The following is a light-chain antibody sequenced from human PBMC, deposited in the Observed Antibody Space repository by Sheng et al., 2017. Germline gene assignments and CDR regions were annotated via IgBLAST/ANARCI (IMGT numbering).Light chain of an antibody. CDR2: KSV. V-gene: IGLV2-14*03. CDR1: SSDVGAYNY. Sequence: QSALTQPASVSGSPGQSITISCTGTSSDVGAYNYVSWYQQHPGQAPKVHDLLKSVIGPQGWSHRFSGSKSGNTASLTISGLQAEDEADYYCNSYTSSSTTYVFGTGTKVTVL. CDR3: NSYTSSSTTYV. J-gene: IGLJ1*01.